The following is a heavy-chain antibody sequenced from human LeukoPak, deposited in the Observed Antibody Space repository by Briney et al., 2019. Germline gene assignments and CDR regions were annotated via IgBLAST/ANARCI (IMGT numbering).Heavy chain of an antibody. J-gene: IGHJ4*02. D-gene: IGHD3-10*01. CDR1: GGSIGSNTYF. CDR2: IYYSGNT. CDR3: ARYGSGSYVPFDY. V-gene: IGHV4-39*01. Sequence: SETLSLTRSVSGGSIGSNTYFWGWIRQPPGKGLEWIGSIYYSGNTYYNPSLKSRVAISVDTSKNQFSLKLNSVTAADTAVYYCARYGSGSYVPFDYWGQGTLVTVSS.